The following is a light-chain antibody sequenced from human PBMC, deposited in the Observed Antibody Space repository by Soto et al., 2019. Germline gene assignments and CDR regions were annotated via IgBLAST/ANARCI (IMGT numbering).Light chain of an antibody. CDR1: SSDVGSYNL. CDR2: EVS. V-gene: IGLV2-23*02. J-gene: IGLJ2*01. CDR3: CSYAGSSFVV. Sequence: QSALTQPASVSGSPGQSITISCTGTSSDVGSYNLVSWYQQHPGKAPKLMIYEVSKRPSGVSNRFSGSKSGNTASLTISGLQAEDEADYYCCSYAGSSFVVFGGGIKLTVL.